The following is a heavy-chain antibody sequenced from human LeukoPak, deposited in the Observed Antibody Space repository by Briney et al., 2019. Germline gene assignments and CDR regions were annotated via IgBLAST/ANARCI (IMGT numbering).Heavy chain of an antibody. CDR1: GGSISGDGYS. CDR3: ARGPGRKDVWFGELFLDY. Sequence: SQTLSLTCAVSGGSISGDGYSWSWIRQPPGKGLEWIEYIYHSGSTYYNPSLKSRVTISVDRSKNQFSLKLSSVTAADTAVYYCARGPGRKDVWFGELFLDYWGQGTLVTVSS. CDR2: IYHSGST. V-gene: IGHV4-30-2*01. D-gene: IGHD3-10*01. J-gene: IGHJ4*02.